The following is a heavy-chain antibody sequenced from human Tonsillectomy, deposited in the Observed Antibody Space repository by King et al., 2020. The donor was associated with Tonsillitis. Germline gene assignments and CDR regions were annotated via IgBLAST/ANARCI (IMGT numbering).Heavy chain of an antibody. Sequence: VQLVESGGVVVQPGGSLRLSCAASGFTFDDYTMHWVRQAPGKGLEWVSLISWDGGRTYYADSVKGRFTISRDNSKNSLYLQMHSLRTVDTALYYCERGYYYDSRDSRFDYWGQGTLLTVSS. CDR2: ISWDGGRT. D-gene: IGHD3-22*01. CDR1: GFTFDDYT. CDR3: ERGYYYDSRDSRFDY. J-gene: IGHJ4*02. V-gene: IGHV3-43*01.